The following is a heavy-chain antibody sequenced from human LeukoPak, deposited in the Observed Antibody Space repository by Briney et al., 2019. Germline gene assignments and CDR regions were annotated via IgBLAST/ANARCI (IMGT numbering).Heavy chain of an antibody. J-gene: IGHJ4*02. CDR2: IYHSGST. V-gene: IGHV4-38-2*01. D-gene: IGHD2-2*01. CDR1: GYSISSGYY. Sequence: PSETLSLTCAVSGYSISSGYYWGWIRQPPGKGLEWIGSIYHSGSTYYNPSLKSRVTISVDTSKYQFSLKLSSVTAADTAVYYCARGGCSSTSCYSSFDYWGQGTLVTVSS. CDR3: ARGGCSSTSCYSSFDY.